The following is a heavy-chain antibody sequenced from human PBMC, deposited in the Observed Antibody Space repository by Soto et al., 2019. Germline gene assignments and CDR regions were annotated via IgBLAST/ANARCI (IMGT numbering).Heavy chain of an antibody. J-gene: IGHJ4*02. CDR2: INSDGSST. CDR1: GFTFSSYW. CDR3: ARAYGSGSYEDPDY. D-gene: IGHD3-10*01. V-gene: IGHV3-74*01. Sequence: EVQLVESGGGLVQPGGSLRLSCAASGFTFSSYWMHWVRQAPGKGLVWVSRINSDGSSTSYADSVKGRFTISRDNAKNTLNLPMNSLRAEVTAVYYCARAYGSGSYEDPDYWGQGTLVTVSS.